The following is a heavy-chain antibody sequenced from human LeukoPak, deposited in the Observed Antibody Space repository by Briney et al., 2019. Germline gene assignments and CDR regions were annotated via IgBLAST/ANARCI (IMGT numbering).Heavy chain of an antibody. V-gene: IGHV3-23*01. CDR1: GFTFSSYG. CDR3: ARRSAKSSDFYLYYFDY. D-gene: IGHD3-22*01. J-gene: IGHJ4*02. CDR2: ISGSGGST. Sequence: PGGSLRLSCAASGFTFSSYGMSWVRQAPGKGPEWVSAISGSGGSTFYADSVKGRFTISRDNSKNTLYLQMSSLRAEDTAVYYCARRSAKSSDFYLYYFDYWGQGTLVTVSS.